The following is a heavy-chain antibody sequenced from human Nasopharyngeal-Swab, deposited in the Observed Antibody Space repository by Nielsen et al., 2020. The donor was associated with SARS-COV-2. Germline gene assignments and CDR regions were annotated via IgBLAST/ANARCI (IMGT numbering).Heavy chain of an antibody. CDR1: GFTFSSYA. V-gene: IGHV3-30*04. D-gene: IGHD2-15*01. Sequence: GESLKISCAASGFTFSSYAMHWVRQAPGKGLEWVAVISYDGSNKYYADSVKGRFTISRDNSKNTLYLQMNSLRAEDTAVYYCAREEEVIAATPRSHYYGMDVWGQGTTVTVSS. J-gene: IGHJ6*02. CDR3: AREEEVIAATPRSHYYGMDV. CDR2: ISYDGSNK.